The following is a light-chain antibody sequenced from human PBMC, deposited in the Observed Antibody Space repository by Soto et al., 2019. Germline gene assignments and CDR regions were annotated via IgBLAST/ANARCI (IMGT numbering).Light chain of an antibody. CDR1: QSLVSPDGNTY. J-gene: IGKJ4*01. CDR2: KVS. Sequence: DVVATQCPLSLAVTLGQPASISWRSTQSLVSPDGNTYLNWFHQRPGQSPRRLIYKVSNRDSGVPDSCGGHWSCTHLTLKLSRVEAEDVRLYDGMRGSHWPPTVGGGTKLEIK. CDR3: MRGSHWPPT. V-gene: IGKV2-30*01.